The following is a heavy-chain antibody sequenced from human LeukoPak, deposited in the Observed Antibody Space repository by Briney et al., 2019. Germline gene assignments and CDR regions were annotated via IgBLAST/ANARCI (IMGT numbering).Heavy chain of an antibody. CDR1: GYTFPSYF. CDR3: ATFSSTSWGWFDP. CDR2: FDPEDGET. D-gene: IGHD2-2*01. J-gene: IGHJ5*02. V-gene: IGHV1-24*01. Sequence: GASVKVSCKASGYTFPSYFMHWVRQAPGQGLEWMGGFDPEDGETIYAQKFQGRVTMTEDTSTDTAYMELSSLRSEDTAVYYCATFSSTSWGWFDPWGQGTLVTVSS.